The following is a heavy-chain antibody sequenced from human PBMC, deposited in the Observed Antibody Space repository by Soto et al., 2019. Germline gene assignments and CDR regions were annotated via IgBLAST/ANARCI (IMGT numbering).Heavy chain of an antibody. CDR1: GFTFTRYS. V-gene: IGHV3-21*06. CDR2: ISSTTNYI. J-gene: IGHJ4*02. CDR3: ARESEDLTSNFDD. Sequence: PGGSLRLSCAASGFTFTRYSMNWVRQAPRKGLEWVSSISSTTNYIYYGDSMKGRFTISRDNAQNSLYLEMNSLRAEDTAVYYCARESEDLTSNFDDWGQGTLVTVSS.